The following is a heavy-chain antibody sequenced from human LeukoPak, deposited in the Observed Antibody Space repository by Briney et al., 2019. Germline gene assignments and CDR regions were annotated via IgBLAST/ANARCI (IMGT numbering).Heavy chain of an antibody. CDR1: GFTVSANY. V-gene: IGHV3-53*04. CDR3: ARQKVGATRHFDY. CDR2: IYIGGDT. D-gene: IGHD1-26*01. J-gene: IGHJ4*02. Sequence: GGSLRLSCAVSGFTVSANYMNWVRQAPGKGLERVSVIYIGGDTYYADSVKGRFTISRHNSKNTLYLQMNSLKLEDTAVYYCARQKVGATRHFDYWGQGTLVTVSS.